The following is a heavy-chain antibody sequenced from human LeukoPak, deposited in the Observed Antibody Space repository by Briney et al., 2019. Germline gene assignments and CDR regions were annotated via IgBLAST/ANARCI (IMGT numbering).Heavy chain of an antibody. CDR1: GFTFSSYS. CDR2: ISSSSSYI. CDR3: ARDRITMVRGVIPYYYYYMDV. Sequence: PGGSLRLSCAASGFTFSSYSMNWVRQAPGKGLEWVSSISSSSSYIYYADSVKGRFTISRDNAKNSLYLQMNSLRAEDTAVYYCARDRITMVRGVIPYYYYYMDVWGKGTTVTISS. J-gene: IGHJ6*03. V-gene: IGHV3-21*01. D-gene: IGHD3-10*01.